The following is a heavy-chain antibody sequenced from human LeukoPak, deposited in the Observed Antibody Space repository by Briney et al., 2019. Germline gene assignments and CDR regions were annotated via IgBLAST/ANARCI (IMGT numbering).Heavy chain of an antibody. CDR2: FDPEDGET. CDR1: GYTLSELS. J-gene: IGHJ4*02. V-gene: IGHV1-24*01. D-gene: IGHD3-3*01. CDR3: ATKNRGGVVILGGFDY. Sequence: ASVKVSCKVSGYTLSELSMHWVRQAPGKGLEWMGGFDPEDGETIYAQKFQGRVTMTEDTSTDTAYMELSSLRSVDTAVYYCATKNRGGVVILGGFDYWGQGTLVTVPS.